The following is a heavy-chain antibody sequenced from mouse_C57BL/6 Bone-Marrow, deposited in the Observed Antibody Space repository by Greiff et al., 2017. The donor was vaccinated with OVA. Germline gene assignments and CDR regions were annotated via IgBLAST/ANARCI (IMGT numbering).Heavy chain of an antibody. J-gene: IGHJ2*01. Sequence: EVKVVESGPVLVKPGASVKMSCKASGYTFTDYYMNWVKQSHGKSLEWIGVINPYNGGTSYNQKFKGKATLTVDKSSSTAYMELNSLTSEDSAVYYCARYPSYDYDEGFDYWGQGTTLTVSS. CDR3: ARYPSYDYDEGFDY. CDR2: INPYNGGT. CDR1: GYTFTDYY. D-gene: IGHD2-4*01. V-gene: IGHV1-19*01.